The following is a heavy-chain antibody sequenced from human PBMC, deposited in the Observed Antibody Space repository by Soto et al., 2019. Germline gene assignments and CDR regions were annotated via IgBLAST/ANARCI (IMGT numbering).Heavy chain of an antibody. J-gene: IGHJ5*02. CDR3: ARVSPIETRYGYVGNNWFDP. D-gene: IGHD5-18*01. CDR2: INPSGGST. V-gene: IGHV1-46*03. CDR1: GYTFTSYY. Sequence: QVQLVQSGAEVNKPGASVKVSCKASGYTFTSYYMHWVRQAPGQGLEWMGIINPSGGSTSYAQKFQGRGTMTRDTSTSTVYMELSSLRSEDTAVYYCARVSPIETRYGYVGNNWFDPCGQGTLVSVSS.